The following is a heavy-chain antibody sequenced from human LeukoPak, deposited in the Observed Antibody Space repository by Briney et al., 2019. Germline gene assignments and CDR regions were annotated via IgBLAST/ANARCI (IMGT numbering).Heavy chain of an antibody. CDR1: GFTFSRYW. V-gene: IGHV3-74*01. Sequence: GGSLRLSCAASGFTFSRYWMHWVRQAPGKGPVWVSRIYSDGSSTTYVDSVKGRFTISRDNAKNSLYLQMNSLTAEDAAMYYCARRYMATSAEDFDYWGQGTLVTVSA. CDR2: IYSDGSST. J-gene: IGHJ4*02. CDR3: ARRYMATSAEDFDY. D-gene: IGHD5-24*01.